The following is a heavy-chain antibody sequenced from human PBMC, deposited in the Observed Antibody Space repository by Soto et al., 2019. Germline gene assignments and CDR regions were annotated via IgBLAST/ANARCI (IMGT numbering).Heavy chain of an antibody. CDR3: AKVEERWDLTLHYDS. D-gene: IGHD1-26*01. Sequence: GGSLRLSCAASGFTFSSYAMHWVRQAPGKGLEWVAAISYDGPNQYYGDSVKGRFTISGDNSRNMLYLQMDSLRDEDTALYYCAKVEERWDLTLHYDSWGQGTLVTVSS. J-gene: IGHJ4*02. V-gene: IGHV3-30*18. CDR1: GFTFSSYA. CDR2: ISYDGPNQ.